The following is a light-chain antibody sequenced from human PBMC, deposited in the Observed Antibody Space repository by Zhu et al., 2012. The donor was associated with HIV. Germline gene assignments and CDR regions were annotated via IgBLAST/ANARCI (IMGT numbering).Light chain of an antibody. Sequence: EIVLTQSPGTLSLSPGERATLSCRASQSVSSTYLAWYQQKPGQAPSLLIYGASSRATGIPDRFSGSGSGTDFTLIISRLEPEDFAVYYCQQYGSSPLTFGGGTKVEIK. CDR2: GAS. CDR1: QSVSSTY. J-gene: IGKJ4*01. V-gene: IGKV3-20*01. CDR3: QQYGSSPLT.